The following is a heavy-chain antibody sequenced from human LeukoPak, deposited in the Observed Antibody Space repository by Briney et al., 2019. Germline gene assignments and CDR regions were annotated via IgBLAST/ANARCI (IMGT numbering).Heavy chain of an antibody. Sequence: ASVKVSCKASGYTFTTYVINRVRQATGQGLEWMGWMNPNSGNTGYAQKFQGRVTMTRNTSISTAFMELSGLRSEDTAVYFCARRNTAMVAGLDYWGQGSLVTVSS. J-gene: IGHJ4*02. V-gene: IGHV1-8*01. CDR1: GYTFTTYV. CDR3: ARRNTAMVAGLDY. D-gene: IGHD5-18*01. CDR2: MNPNSGNT.